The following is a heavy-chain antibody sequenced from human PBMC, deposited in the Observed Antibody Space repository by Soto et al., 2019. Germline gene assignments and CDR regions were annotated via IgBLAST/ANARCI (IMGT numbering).Heavy chain of an antibody. D-gene: IGHD5-18*01. J-gene: IGHJ6*02. CDR1: GYSFTSYW. CDR3: ARRDQLGYYYYGMDV. CDR2: IYPGDSDT. V-gene: IGHV5-51*01. Sequence: GESLKISCKGSGYSFTSYWIGWVRQRPGEGLEWMGIIYPGDSDTRYSPSFQGQVTISADKSISTAYLQWSSLKASDTAMYYYARRDQLGYYYYGMDVWGQGTTVTVSS.